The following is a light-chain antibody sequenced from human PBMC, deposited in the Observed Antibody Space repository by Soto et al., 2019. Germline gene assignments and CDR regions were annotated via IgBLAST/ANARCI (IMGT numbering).Light chain of an antibody. CDR2: EVS. CDR1: SSDVGSHNL. V-gene: IGLV2-23*02. J-gene: IGLJ7*01. CDR3: CSYGGSRAV. Sequence: QSALTQPASVSGSPGQSITMSGTGTSSDVGSHNLVSWYQQHPGQAPKLMIYEVSKRPLGVSARSSASKSGNTASLTISGLQAEDEADYYCCSYGGSRAVFGGGTQLTVL.